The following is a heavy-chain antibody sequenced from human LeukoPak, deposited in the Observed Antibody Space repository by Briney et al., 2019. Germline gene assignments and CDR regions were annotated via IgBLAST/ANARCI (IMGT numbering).Heavy chain of an antibody. Sequence: ASVKLSCRVSGYTFTELSMHWVRRAPGKGLEWMGGFDPEDGETIYAQKFQGRVPMTEDTSTDTAYIKLSSLRSENTAVYYCATALRNSDFWSGYAYYYYYYMDVWGKGTTVTVSS. J-gene: IGHJ6*03. D-gene: IGHD3-3*01. V-gene: IGHV1-24*01. CDR3: ATALRNSDFWSGYAYYYYYYMDV. CDR2: FDPEDGET. CDR1: GYTFTELS.